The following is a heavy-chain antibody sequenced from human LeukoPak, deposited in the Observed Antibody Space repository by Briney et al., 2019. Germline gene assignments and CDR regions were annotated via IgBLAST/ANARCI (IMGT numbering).Heavy chain of an antibody. J-gene: IGHJ4*02. CDR3: AREGGVDTGYYFDY. CDR2: IIPIFGTA. V-gene: IGHV1-69*01. D-gene: IGHD5-18*01. CDR1: GGTFSSYA. Sequence: SVKVSCKASGGTFSSYAISWVRQAPGQGFEWMGGIIPIFGTANYAQKFQGRVTITADESTSTAYMELSSLRAEDTAVYYCAREGGVDTGYYFDYWGQGTLVTVSS.